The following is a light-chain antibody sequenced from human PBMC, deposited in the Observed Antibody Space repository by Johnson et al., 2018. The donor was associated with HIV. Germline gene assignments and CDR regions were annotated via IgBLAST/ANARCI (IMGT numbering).Light chain of an antibody. Sequence: HSVLTQPPSVSAAPGQKVTISCSGSTSNIGNNYVSWYQQLPGTAPKLLIYENNKRPSGIPDRFSGSKSGTSTTLGINGLQTGDEADYYCGSWDSSLLSDFFGTGTKVTVL. CDR2: ENN. CDR3: GSWDSSLLSDF. J-gene: IGLJ1*01. CDR1: TSNIGNNY. V-gene: IGLV1-51*02.